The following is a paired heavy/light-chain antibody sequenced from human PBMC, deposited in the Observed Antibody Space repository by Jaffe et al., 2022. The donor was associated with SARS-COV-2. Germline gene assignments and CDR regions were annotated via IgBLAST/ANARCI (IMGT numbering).Heavy chain of an antibody. CDR2: ISGSAGTT. CDR3: ARERELIDF. V-gene: IGHV3-23*04. CDR1: GFTSSSYA. Sequence: EVQLVESGGGLVQPGGSLRLSCAASGFTSSSYAMSWVRQAPGKGLEWVSTISGSAGTTFYADSVKGRFTISRDRTENTLYLQMNSLRAEDTAIYYCARERELIDFWGQGTLVTVS. D-gene: IGHD3-10*01. J-gene: IGHJ4*02.
Light chain of an antibody. CDR3: QQYNSFPYT. CDR2: KAS. CDR1: QTISSW. Sequence: DIQMTQSPSTLSASVGDRVTISCRASQTISSWLAWYQQKPGKAPKLLIYKASSLESGVPSRFSGSGSGTEFTLTISSLQPDDFATYYCQQYNSFPYTFGQGTKLEIK. J-gene: IGKJ2*01. V-gene: IGKV1-5*03.